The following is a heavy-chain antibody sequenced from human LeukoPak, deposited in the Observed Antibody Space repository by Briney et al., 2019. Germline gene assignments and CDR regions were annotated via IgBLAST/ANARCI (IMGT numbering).Heavy chain of an antibody. CDR1: GASMSHYY. D-gene: IGHD6-13*01. Sequence: SETLSLTCTVSGASMSHYYWTWVRQPPGKGLEWIGRISNSGSTNYNPSLKSRVTISVDTSKNEFSLRLTSATAADTAMYYCASSHIAAAVFFDHWGQGTLVTVSS. J-gene: IGHJ4*02. CDR2: ISNSGST. V-gene: IGHV4-59*08. CDR3: ASSHIAAAVFFDH.